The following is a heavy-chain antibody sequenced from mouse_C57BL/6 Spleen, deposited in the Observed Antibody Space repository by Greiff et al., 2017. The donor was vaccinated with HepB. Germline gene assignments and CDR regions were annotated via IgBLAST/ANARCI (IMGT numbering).Heavy chain of an antibody. D-gene: IGHD1-1*01. CDR3: ARSNLLLQYFDV. Sequence: QVQLQQSGAELARPGASVKLSCKASGYTFTSYGISWVKQRTGQGLEWIGEIYPRSGNTYYNEKFKGKATLTADKSSSTAYMELRSLTSEDSAVYFCARSNLLLQYFDVWGTGTTVTVSS. V-gene: IGHV1-81*01. CDR2: IYPRSGNT. J-gene: IGHJ1*03. CDR1: GYTFTSYG.